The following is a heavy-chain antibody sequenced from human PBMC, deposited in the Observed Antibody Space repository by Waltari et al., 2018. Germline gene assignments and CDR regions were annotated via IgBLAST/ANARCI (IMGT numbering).Heavy chain of an antibody. V-gene: IGHV1-69*04. J-gene: IGHJ5*02. CDR3: ARDEYSSGWFQGWFDP. CDR2: IIHILGIA. D-gene: IGHD6-19*01. CDR1: GGTFSSYS. Sequence: QVQLVQSGAEVKKPGSSVKVSCKASGGTFSSYSISWFRPPLRQGLEWMGRIIHILGIANYAQKFQGRVTITADKSTSTAYMELSSLRSEDTAVYYCARDEYSSGWFQGWFDPWGQGTLVTVSS.